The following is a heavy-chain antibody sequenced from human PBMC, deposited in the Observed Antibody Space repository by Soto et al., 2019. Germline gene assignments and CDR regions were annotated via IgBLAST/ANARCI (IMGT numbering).Heavy chain of an antibody. Sequence: EQQLLESGGGLVQPGGSLRLSCAASASVVSDYAMSWVRQAPGKGLEWVSGISATSYTIKYADAVKGRFTISRDNSKGMVYLQMSSLRIEDTAIYHCAKGVHMNAGPYFFDIWGQGARVTVSS. J-gene: IGHJ4*02. CDR3: AKGVHMNAGPYFFDI. CDR1: ASVVSDYA. CDR2: ISATSYTI. V-gene: IGHV3-23*01. D-gene: IGHD1-1*01.